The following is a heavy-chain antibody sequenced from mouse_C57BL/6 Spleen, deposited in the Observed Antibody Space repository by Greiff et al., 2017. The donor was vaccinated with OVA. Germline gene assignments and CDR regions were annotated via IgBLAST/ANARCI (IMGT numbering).Heavy chain of an antibody. J-gene: IGHJ4*01. Sequence: QVHVKQPGTDLVKPGASVKLSCKASGYTFTSYWMHWVKQRPGQGLEWIGNINPSNGGTNYNEKFKSKATLTVDKSSSTAYMQLSSLTSEDSAVYYCARSLYGNYDYAMDYWGQGTSVTVSS. CDR2: INPSNGGT. CDR3: ARSLYGNYDYAMDY. CDR1: GYTFTSYW. V-gene: IGHV1-53*01. D-gene: IGHD2-1*01.